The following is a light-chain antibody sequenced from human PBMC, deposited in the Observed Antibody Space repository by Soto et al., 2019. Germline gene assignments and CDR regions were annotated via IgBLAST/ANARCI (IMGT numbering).Light chain of an antibody. Sequence: QSVLTQPASVSGSPGQSLTISCTGTSRDIGFYNYVSWYQQYPGNAPKLIIFDVSNRPSGVSGRFSGSKSGNTASLTISGLLPEDGADYYCSSYTTRSTYVFGSGTKATVL. J-gene: IGLJ1*01. CDR3: SSYTTRSTYV. CDR2: DVS. V-gene: IGLV2-14*03. CDR1: SRDIGFYNY.